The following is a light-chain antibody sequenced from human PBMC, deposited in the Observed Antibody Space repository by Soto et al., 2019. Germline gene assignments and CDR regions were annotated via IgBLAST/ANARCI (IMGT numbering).Light chain of an antibody. CDR3: QQVNVYPST. CDR2: DAS. V-gene: IGKV1-9*01. Sequence: IQLTQSPCSLSASVGDRVTITWRASQGISSYLGWYQQKPGKAPNLLIYDASTLHSGVPSRFSGGGSGTDFTLTISSLQPEDFATYYCQQVNVYPSTFGGGTKVDIK. J-gene: IGKJ4*01. CDR1: QGISSY.